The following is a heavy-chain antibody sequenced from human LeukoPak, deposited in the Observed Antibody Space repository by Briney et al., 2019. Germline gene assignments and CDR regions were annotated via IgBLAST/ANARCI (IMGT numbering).Heavy chain of an antibody. CDR3: ARLGYCSSTSCRPPDY. CDR1: GGSFSGYY. V-gene: IGHV4-34*01. CDR2: INHSGST. J-gene: IGHJ4*02. Sequence: SETLSLTCAVYGGSFSGYYWSWNRQPPGKGLEWIGEINHSGSTNYNPSLKSRVTISVDTSKNQFSLKLSSVTAADTAVYYCARLGYCSSTSCRPPDYWGQGTLVTVSS. D-gene: IGHD2-2*01.